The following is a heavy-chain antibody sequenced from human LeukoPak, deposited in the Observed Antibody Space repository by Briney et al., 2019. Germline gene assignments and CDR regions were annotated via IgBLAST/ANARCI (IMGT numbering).Heavy chain of an antibody. CDR2: IYTSGST. CDR3: ARGRNYDFWSGYSP. Sequence: SSQTLSLTCTVSGGSISSGSYYWSWIRQPAGKGLEWIGRIYTSGSTNYNPSLKSRVTISVDTSKNQFSLELSSVTAADTAVYYCARGRNYDFWSGYSPWGQGTLVTVSS. V-gene: IGHV4-61*02. J-gene: IGHJ5*02. CDR1: GGSISSGSYY. D-gene: IGHD3-3*01.